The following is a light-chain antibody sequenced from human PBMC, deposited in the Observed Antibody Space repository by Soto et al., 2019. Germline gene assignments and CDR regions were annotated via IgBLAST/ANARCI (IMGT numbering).Light chain of an antibody. J-gene: IGLJ3*02. CDR2: DVS. V-gene: IGLV2-14*01. CDR1: SSDVGRYNY. Sequence: QSVLTQPASVSGSPGQSITISCTGTSSDVGRYNYVSWYQQHPGKVPKLMIYDVSDRPSGVSNRFSGSKSGNTASLTISGLQAEDEGDYYCSSHTTSSTRVFGGGTQLTVL. CDR3: SSHTTSSTRV.